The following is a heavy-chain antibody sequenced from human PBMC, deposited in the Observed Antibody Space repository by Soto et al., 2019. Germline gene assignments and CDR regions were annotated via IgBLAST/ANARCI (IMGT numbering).Heavy chain of an antibody. V-gene: IGHV3-74*01. CDR3: AKDSWYFDL. D-gene: IGHD6-13*01. CDR1: GFIFTNFW. Sequence: GGSLRLSCEASGFIFTNFWMHWVRQVPGKGLVWVSRIDTSGSSTSYADSVEGRFTISRDNAKNTVSLQMNSLRAEDTGVYYCAKDSWYFDLWRQGSLVTVSS. J-gene: IGHJ4*02. CDR2: IDTSGSST.